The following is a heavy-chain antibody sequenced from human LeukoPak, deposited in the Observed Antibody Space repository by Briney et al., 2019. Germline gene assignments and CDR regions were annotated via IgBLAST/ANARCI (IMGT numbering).Heavy chain of an antibody. Sequence: SETLSLTCTVSGGSISSYYWSWIRQPPGKGLEWIGYIYYSGSTNYNPSLKSRVTISVDTSKNQFSLKLSSVTAADTAVYYCARRAFSSGYHYFDYWGQGTLVTVSS. J-gene: IGHJ4*02. V-gene: IGHV4-59*08. CDR2: IYYSGST. D-gene: IGHD3-22*01. CDR3: ARRAFSSGYHYFDY. CDR1: GGSISSYY.